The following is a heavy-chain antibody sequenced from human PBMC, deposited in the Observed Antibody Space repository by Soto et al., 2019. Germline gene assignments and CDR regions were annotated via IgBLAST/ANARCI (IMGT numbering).Heavy chain of an antibody. J-gene: IGHJ6*02. Sequence: SETLSLTCTVSGGSISSGGYYWSWIRQHPGKGLEWIGYIYYSGSTYYNPSLKSRVTISVDTSKNQFSLKLSSVTAADTAVYYCARGGRIVVVPAAMFPYYYYGMDVWGQGTTVTVSS. V-gene: IGHV4-31*03. D-gene: IGHD2-2*01. CDR1: GGSISSGGYY. CDR2: IYYSGST. CDR3: ARGGRIVVVPAAMFPYYYYGMDV.